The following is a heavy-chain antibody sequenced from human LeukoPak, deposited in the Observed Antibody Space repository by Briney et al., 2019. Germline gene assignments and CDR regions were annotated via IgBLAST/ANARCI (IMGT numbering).Heavy chain of an antibody. J-gene: IGHJ4*02. Sequence: SETLSLTCTVSGDSISSNNYFWGWICQPPGKGLEWIGEISYNGNTYYNPSLKSRVTISVDTSKNQFSLKLSSVTAADTAVYYCARGTIISYYFDYWGQGTLVTVSS. CDR3: ARGTIISYYFDY. V-gene: IGHV4-39*07. CDR2: ISYNGNT. CDR1: GDSISSNNYF. D-gene: IGHD3-3*02.